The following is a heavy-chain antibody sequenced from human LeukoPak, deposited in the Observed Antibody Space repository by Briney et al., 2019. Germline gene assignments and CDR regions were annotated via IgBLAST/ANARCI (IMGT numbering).Heavy chain of an antibody. V-gene: IGHV3-9*01. CDR1: GFTFDDYA. CDR3: AGTYYYDSSGFYPEFFQH. J-gene: IGHJ1*01. Sequence: GGSLRLSCAASGFTFDDYAMHWVRQAPGKGLEWVSGIIWNSGSIGYADSVKGRFTISRDNAKNSLYLQMNSLRAEDTALYYCAGTYYYDSSGFYPEFFQHWGQGTLVIISS. D-gene: IGHD3-22*01. CDR2: IIWNSGSI.